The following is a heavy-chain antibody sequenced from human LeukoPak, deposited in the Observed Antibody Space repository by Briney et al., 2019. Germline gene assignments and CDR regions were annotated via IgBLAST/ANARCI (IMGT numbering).Heavy chain of an antibody. Sequence: GGSLRLSCAASGFTFSSYAMSWVRQAPGKGLEWVSAISGSGGSTYYADSVRGRFTISRDNSKNTLYLQMNSLRAEDTAVYYCAKDLGYCSSTSCFSRGFDYWGQGTLVTVSS. CDR3: AKDLGYCSSTSCFSRGFDY. CDR2: ISGSGGST. D-gene: IGHD2-2*01. CDR1: GFTFSSYA. J-gene: IGHJ4*02. V-gene: IGHV3-23*01.